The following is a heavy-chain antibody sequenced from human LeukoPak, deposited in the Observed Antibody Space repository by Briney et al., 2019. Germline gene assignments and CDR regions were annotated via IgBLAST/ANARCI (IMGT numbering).Heavy chain of an antibody. D-gene: IGHD6-13*01. V-gene: IGHV1-3*02. CDR1: GYAFTSYA. CDR2: SNAGNGNT. J-gene: IGHJ4*02. CDR3: AREDTSTWYSFDY. Sequence: GASVKVSCKASGYAFTSYAIHWVRQAPGQRLEWMGWSNAGNGNTRYSQEFRGRVTITRDTSATIVYMELSSLRSDDMAVYYCAREDTSTWYSFDYWGQGTLVTVSS.